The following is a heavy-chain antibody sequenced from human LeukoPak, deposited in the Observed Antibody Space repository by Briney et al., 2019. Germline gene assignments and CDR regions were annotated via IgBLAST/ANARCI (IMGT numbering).Heavy chain of an antibody. D-gene: IGHD3-16*01. CDR1: GFTFSILA. Sequence: GGSLSLSCAASGFTFSILAMRCVRQAPGEGLVGVSAYCGCGCSTFYADSVKGRFTLSRENSKNALYPQVNTVRPGDSSVYHWAKEVRLIVLVYWGKGTLVTVSS. J-gene: IGHJ4*02. V-gene: IGHV3-23*01. CDR3: AKEVRLIVLVY. CDR2: YCGCGCST.